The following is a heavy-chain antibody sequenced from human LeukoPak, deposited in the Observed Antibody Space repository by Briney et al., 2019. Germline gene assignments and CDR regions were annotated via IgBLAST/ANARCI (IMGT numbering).Heavy chain of an antibody. CDR1: GGSFSGYY. D-gene: IGHD2-2*01. Sequence: SETLSLTCAVYGGSFSGYYWSWIRQPPGKGLEWIGEINHSGSTNYNPSLKSRVTISVDTSKNQFSLKLSSVTAADTAVYYCARRGRYCSSTSCYSKYFQHWGQGTLVTVSS. J-gene: IGHJ1*01. CDR2: INHSGST. V-gene: IGHV4-34*01. CDR3: ARRGRYCSSTSCYSKYFQH.